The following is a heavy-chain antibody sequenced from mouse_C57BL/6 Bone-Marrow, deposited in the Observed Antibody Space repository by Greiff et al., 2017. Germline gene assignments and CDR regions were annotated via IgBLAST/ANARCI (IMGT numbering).Heavy chain of an antibody. V-gene: IGHV1-74*01. D-gene: IGHD2-1*01. Sequence: VQLQQPGAELVKPGASVKVSCKASGYTFTSYWMHWVKQRPGQGLEWIGRIHPSDSDTNYNQQFKGKAALTVDKSSSTAYMQLSSLTSEDSAVYYCALGRRDGNYPFAYWGQGTLVTGSA. J-gene: IGHJ3*01. CDR1: GYTFTSYW. CDR3: ALGRRDGNYPFAY. CDR2: IHPSDSDT.